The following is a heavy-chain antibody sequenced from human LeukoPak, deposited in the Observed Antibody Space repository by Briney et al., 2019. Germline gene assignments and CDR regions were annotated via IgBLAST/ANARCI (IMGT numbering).Heavy chain of an antibody. D-gene: IGHD2-2*01. Sequence: SGTLSLTCAISGDSISSNNWWSWVRQLPGRGPEWLGQIYHTGGTMYNPSLESRVTMSLDNSMNSFSLRLNSMTAADTAVYYCARDPVPGLGVYLDYWGQGILVTVSS. V-gene: IGHV4-4*02. J-gene: IGHJ4*02. CDR2: IYHTGGT. CDR1: GDSISSNNW. CDR3: ARDPVPGLGVYLDY.